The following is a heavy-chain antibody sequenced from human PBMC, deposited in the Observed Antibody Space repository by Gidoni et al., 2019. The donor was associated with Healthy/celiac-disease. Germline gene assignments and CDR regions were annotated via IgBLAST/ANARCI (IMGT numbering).Heavy chain of an antibody. CDR2: IIPSFGTA. J-gene: IGHJ5*02. Sequence: QVQLVQSGAEVKKPGSSVKVSCKASGGTFSSYAISWVRQAPGQGLEWMGGIIPSFGTANYAQKFQGRVTITADKSTSTAYMELSSLRSEDTAVYYCARAPCSSTSCYRAGWFDPWGQGTLVTVSS. D-gene: IGHD2-2*01. CDR3: ARAPCSSTSCYRAGWFDP. V-gene: IGHV1-69*06. CDR1: GGTFSSYA.